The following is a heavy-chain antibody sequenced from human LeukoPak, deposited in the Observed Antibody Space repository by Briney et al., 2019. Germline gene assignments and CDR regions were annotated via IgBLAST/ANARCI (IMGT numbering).Heavy chain of an antibody. J-gene: IGHJ4*02. D-gene: IGHD5-24*01. CDR1: GGSVATYY. Sequence: SETLSLTCTVSGGSVATYYWSWIRQSPGKGLEWIAYIYYGGTNYNPSLKSRVTISVDTSKNQFSLNLRSATAADTAVYYCARGDGYNSGYFEYWGQGTLVTVSS. CDR3: ARGDGYNSGYFEY. CDR2: IYYGGT. V-gene: IGHV4-59*02.